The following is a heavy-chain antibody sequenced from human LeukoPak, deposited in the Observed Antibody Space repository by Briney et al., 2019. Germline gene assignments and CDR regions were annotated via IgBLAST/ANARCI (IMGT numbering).Heavy chain of an antibody. CDR2: ISSSSSYI. CDR1: GFTFSSYS. Sequence: GGSLRLSCAASGFTFSSYSMNWVRQAPGKGLEWVSPISSSSSYIYYADSVKGRFTISRDNAKTSLSLQMNSLRAEDTAVYYCARDLEDAFDIWGQGTMVTVSS. V-gene: IGHV3-21*01. CDR3: ARDLEDAFDI. J-gene: IGHJ3*02.